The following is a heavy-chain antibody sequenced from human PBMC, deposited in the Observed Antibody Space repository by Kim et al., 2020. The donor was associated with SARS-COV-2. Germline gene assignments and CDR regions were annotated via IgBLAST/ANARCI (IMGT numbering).Heavy chain of an antibody. CDR1: GGTFSSYA. CDR2: IIPIFGTA. J-gene: IGHJ5*02. D-gene: IGHD3-22*01. Sequence: SVKVSCKASGGTFSSYAISWVRQAPGQGLEWMGGIIPIFGTANYAQKFQGRVTITADESTSTAYMELSSLRSEDTAVYYCARVYLRYYDSSLPGGKFDPWGQGTLVTVSS. V-gene: IGHV1-69*13. CDR3: ARVYLRYYDSSLPGGKFDP.